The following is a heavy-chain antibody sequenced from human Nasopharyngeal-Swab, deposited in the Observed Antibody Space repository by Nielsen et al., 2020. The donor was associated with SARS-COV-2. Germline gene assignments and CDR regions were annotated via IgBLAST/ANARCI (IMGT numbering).Heavy chain of an antibody. CDR2: TYYRSKWYN. J-gene: IGHJ6*03. CDR1: GDSVSSNSAA. D-gene: IGHD2-2*01. V-gene: IGHV6-1*01. CDR3: ARARRTDIVVVPAAPRGYYMDV. Sequence: SQTLSLTCAISGDSVSSNSAAWNWIRQSPSRGLEWLGRTYYRSKWYNDYAASVKSRITINPDTSKNQFSLQLNSVTPEDTAVYYCARARRTDIVVVPAAPRGYYMDVWGKGTTVTVSS.